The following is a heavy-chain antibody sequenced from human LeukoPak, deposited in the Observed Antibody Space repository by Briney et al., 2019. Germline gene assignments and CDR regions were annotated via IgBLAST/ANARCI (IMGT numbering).Heavy chain of an antibody. CDR2: VSVSGST. Sequence: SETLSLTCTVSGDSITSGHYFWIWIRQPAGKGLEWIGRVSVSGSTNYNPSLHSRVTISIDTSKNHFSLKLISVTAADTALYYCTRDGRRGTNGDAFDIWGQGTMVTASS. V-gene: IGHV4-61*02. CDR3: TRDGRRGTNGDAFDI. J-gene: IGHJ3*02. D-gene: IGHD1-26*01. CDR1: GDSITSGHYF.